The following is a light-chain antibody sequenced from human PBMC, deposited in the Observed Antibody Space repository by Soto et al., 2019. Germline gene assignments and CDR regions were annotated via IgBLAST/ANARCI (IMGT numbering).Light chain of an antibody. CDR3: SSYTSSSSV. J-gene: IGLJ2*01. CDR2: DVS. Sequence: QSALTQPASVSGSPGQSITISCTGTSSDVGGYNYVSWYQQHPGKAPKLMIYDVSNRPSGVSNRFSGSKSGNTASLTISGLQAEDEADYYCSSYTSSSSVFGGGTKDTVL. CDR1: SSDVGGYNY. V-gene: IGLV2-14*01.